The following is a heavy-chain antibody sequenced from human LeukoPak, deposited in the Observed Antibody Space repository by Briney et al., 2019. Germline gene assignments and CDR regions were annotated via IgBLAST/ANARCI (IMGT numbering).Heavy chain of an antibody. Sequence: ASVKVSCKASGYTFTSYDINWVRQATGQGLEWMGWMNPNSGNTGYAQKFQGRVTITRNTSISTAYMELSSLRSEDTAVYYCARSFYYDSSDDTGDDAYDIWGQGTMVTVSS. D-gene: IGHD3-22*01. CDR3: ARSFYYDSSDDTGDDAYDI. V-gene: IGHV1-8*03. CDR1: GYTFTSYD. J-gene: IGHJ3*02. CDR2: MNPNSGNT.